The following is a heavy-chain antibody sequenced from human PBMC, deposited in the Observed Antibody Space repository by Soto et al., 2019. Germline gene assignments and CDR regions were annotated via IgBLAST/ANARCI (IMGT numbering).Heavy chain of an antibody. CDR3: ARYRLDSSGYGYDY. J-gene: IGHJ4*02. D-gene: IGHD3-22*01. Sequence: PSETLSLTCTVSGGSISSGGYSWSWIRQPPGKGLEWIGYIYHSGSTYYNPSLKSRVTISVDRSKNQFSLKLSSVTAADTAVYYCARYRLDSSGYGYDYWGQGTLVTVSS. CDR2: IYHSGST. V-gene: IGHV4-30-2*01. CDR1: GGSISSGGYS.